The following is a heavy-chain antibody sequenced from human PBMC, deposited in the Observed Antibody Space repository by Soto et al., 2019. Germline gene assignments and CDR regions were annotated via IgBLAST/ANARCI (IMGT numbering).Heavy chain of an antibody. D-gene: IGHD2-15*01. CDR3: ARGDCSGGGCHGSACTVLQH. J-gene: IGHJ1*01. CDR1: GFTFSSYE. Sequence: ELQLVESGGGLVQPGGSLRLSCAASGFTFSSYEMHWVRQVVGKGLEWVSSIGNYSDTFYPDSVRGRRTITRENAKNAVYLQMDSLRADDTAVYYCARGDCSGGGCHGSACTVLQHRGQGTLVTVSS. CDR2: IGNYSDT. V-gene: IGHV3-13*01.